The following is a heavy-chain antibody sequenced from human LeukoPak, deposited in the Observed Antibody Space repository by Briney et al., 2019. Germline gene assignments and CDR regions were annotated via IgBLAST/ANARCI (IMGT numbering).Heavy chain of an antibody. Sequence: GGSLRLSCAASGFTFSSYSMNWVRQAPGKGLEWVSSISSSSSYTYYADSVKGRFTISRDNAKNSLYLQMNSLRAEDTAVYYCARGYYDSSGSSSGGFVDYWGQGTLVTVSS. J-gene: IGHJ4*02. D-gene: IGHD3-22*01. V-gene: IGHV3-21*01. CDR3: ARGYYDSSGSSSGGFVDY. CDR2: ISSSSSYT. CDR1: GFTFSSYS.